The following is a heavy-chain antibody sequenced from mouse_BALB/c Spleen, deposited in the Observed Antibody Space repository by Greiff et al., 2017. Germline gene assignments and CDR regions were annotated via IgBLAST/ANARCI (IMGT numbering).Heavy chain of an antibody. CDR1: GYSITSDYA. J-gene: IGHJ2*01. Sequence: EVMLVESGPGLVKPSQSLSLTCTVTGYSITSDYAWNWIRQFPGNKLEWMGYISYSGSTSYNPSLKSRISITRDTSKNQFFLQLNSVTTEDTATYYCASSSYGNYPYFDYWGQGTTLTVSS. V-gene: IGHV3-2*02. D-gene: IGHD2-10*02. CDR3: ASSSYGNYPYFDY. CDR2: ISYSGST.